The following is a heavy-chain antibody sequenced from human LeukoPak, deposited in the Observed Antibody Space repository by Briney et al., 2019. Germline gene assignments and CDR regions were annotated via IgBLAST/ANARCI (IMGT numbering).Heavy chain of an antibody. D-gene: IGHD1-26*01. V-gene: IGHV3-21*01. Sequence: GGSLRLSCAASGFTFSSYSMNWVRQAPGKGLEWVSSISSSSSYIYYADSVKGRFTISRDNAKNSLYLQMNSLRAEDTAVYYCARSGERELGNYFDYWGQGTLVTVSS. CDR3: ARSGERELGNYFDY. J-gene: IGHJ4*02. CDR1: GFTFSSYS. CDR2: ISSSSSYI.